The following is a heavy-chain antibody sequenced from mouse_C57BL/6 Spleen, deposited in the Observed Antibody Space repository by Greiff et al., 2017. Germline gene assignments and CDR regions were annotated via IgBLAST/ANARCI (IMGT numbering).Heavy chain of an antibody. CDR2: IYPSDSET. CDR3: ARDYDNYFDY. D-gene: IGHD1-1*01. J-gene: IGHJ2*01. Sequence: VKLQQPGAELVRPGSSVKLSCKASGYTFTSYWMAWVKQRPGQGLEWIGNIYPSDSETHYNQKFKDKAPLTVDKSSSTAYMQLSSRTSEDSAVYYCARDYDNYFDYWGQGTTLTVSS. V-gene: IGHV1-61*01. CDR1: GYTFTSYW.